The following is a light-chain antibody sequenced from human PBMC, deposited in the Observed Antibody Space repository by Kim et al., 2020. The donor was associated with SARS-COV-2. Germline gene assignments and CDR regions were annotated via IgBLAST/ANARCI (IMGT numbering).Light chain of an antibody. J-gene: IGKJ5*01. CDR1: QSVGTY. Sequence: ASLSLSPGARAALPGRASQSVGTYLAWYHQKPGQAPRLLIYDASKRATGIPARFRGSGSGTDFTLTIGTLEPADSAVYYCQQRGNFGQGTRLEIK. V-gene: IGKV3-11*01. CDR2: DAS. CDR3: QQRGN.